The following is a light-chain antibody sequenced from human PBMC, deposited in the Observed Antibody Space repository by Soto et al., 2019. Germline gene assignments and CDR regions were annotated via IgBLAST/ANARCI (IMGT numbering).Light chain of an antibody. CDR2: GNS. Sequence: QSVLTQPPSVSGAPGQTVTISCTGSSSNIGAGYDVHWYQQLPGTAPKLLIYGNSNRPSGVPDRFSGSKSGTSASLAITGLQAEDEADYYCQSYDSSPLVVFGGGTKLTVL. V-gene: IGLV1-40*01. CDR1: SSNIGAGYD. J-gene: IGLJ2*01. CDR3: QSYDSSPLVV.